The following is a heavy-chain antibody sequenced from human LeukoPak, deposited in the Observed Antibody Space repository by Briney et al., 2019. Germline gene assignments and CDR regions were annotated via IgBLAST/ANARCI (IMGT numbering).Heavy chain of an antibody. CDR1: GGSISSYY. CDR3: ARQRTTVTTASAFDI. CDR2: IYYSGST. J-gene: IGHJ3*02. V-gene: IGHV4-59*08. Sequence: SETLSLTCTVSGGSISSYYWSWIRQPPGKGLEWIGYIYYSGSTNYNPSLKSRVTISVDTSKNQFSLKLSPVTAADTAVYYCARQRTTVTTASAFDIWGQGTMVTVSS. D-gene: IGHD4-17*01.